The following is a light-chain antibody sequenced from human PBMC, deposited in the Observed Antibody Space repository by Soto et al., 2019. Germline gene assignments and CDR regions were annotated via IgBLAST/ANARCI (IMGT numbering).Light chain of an antibody. CDR1: SSDVGSYNL. CDR3: CSYVGNNIFYF. J-gene: IGLJ1*01. CDR2: EVS. V-gene: IGLV2-23*02. Sequence: QSVLTQPASVSGSPGQSTTFSCTGTSSDVGSYNLVSWYQQHPGKAPKLIIYEVSKRPSGVSNRFSGSKSGNTASLTISGLRAEDEANYYCCSYVGNNIFYFFGSGTKVTFL.